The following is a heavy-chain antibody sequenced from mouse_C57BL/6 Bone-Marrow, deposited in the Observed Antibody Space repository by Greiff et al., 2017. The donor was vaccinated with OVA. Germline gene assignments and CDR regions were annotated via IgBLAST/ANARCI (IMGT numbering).Heavy chain of an antibody. Sequence: QVQLQQPGAELVKPGASVTLSCKASGYTFTSYWMHWVKQRPGQGLEWIGMIHPNSGSTNYNEKFKSKATLTVDKSSSTAYMQLSSLTSEDSAVYYCARAYYSPYAMDYWCQGTSVTVSS. CDR1: GYTFTSYW. D-gene: IGHD2-12*01. CDR2: IHPNSGST. V-gene: IGHV1-64*01. J-gene: IGHJ4*01. CDR3: ARAYYSPYAMDY.